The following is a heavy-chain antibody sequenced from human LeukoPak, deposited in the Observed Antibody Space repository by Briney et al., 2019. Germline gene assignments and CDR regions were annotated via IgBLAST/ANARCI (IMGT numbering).Heavy chain of an antibody. Sequence: GGSLRLSCAASGFSFSGSWMHWVRQAPAKGLVWVSRINSDGSTTTYADSVKGRFTISRDNAKNTLYLQMDSLRAEDTAVYYCIRGLGGGSDYWGLGTLVTVTS. J-gene: IGHJ4*02. V-gene: IGHV3-74*03. CDR1: GFSFSGSW. CDR2: INSDGSTT. D-gene: IGHD4-23*01. CDR3: IRGLGGGSDY.